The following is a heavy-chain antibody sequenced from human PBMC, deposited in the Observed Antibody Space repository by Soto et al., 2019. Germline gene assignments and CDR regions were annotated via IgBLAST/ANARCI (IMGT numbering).Heavy chain of an antibody. CDR1: GGTFSSYA. CDR2: IIPIFGIA. J-gene: IGHJ6*03. CDR3: ARQAYYDSSGYYYEYYYYYMDV. D-gene: IGHD3-22*01. V-gene: IGHV1-69*10. Sequence: ASVKVSCEASGGTFSSYAISWVRQAPGQGLEWMGGIIPIFGIANYAQKFQGRVTITADKSTSTAYMELSSLRSEDTAVYYCARQAYYDSSGYYYEYYYYYMDVWGKGTTVTVSS.